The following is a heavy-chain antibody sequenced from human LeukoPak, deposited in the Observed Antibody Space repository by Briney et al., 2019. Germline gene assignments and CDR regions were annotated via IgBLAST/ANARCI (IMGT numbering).Heavy chain of an antibody. CDR2: IHHSGST. Sequence: SETLSLTCAVYGGSFSGYYWSWIRQPPGKGLEWIGNIHHSGSTYYNPPLKSRATISVDTSKNQFSLKLSSVTAADTAVYYCARLHSDYYDIWGQGTMVTVSS. D-gene: IGHD3-10*01. V-gene: IGHV4-34*01. CDR3: ARLHSDYYDI. CDR1: GGSFSGYY. J-gene: IGHJ3*02.